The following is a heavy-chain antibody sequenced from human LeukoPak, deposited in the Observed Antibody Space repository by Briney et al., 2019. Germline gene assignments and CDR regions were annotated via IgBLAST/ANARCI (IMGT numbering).Heavy chain of an antibody. D-gene: IGHD1-26*01. CDR1: GGTFSSYA. V-gene: IGHV1-69*13. Sequence: ASVKVSCKASGGTFSSYAISWVRQAPGQGLEWMGGIIPIFGTTNYAQKFQGRVTITADESTSTAYMELRSLRSDDTAVYYCARVGYSGSYSAPVDYWGQGTLVTVSS. CDR3: ARVGYSGSYSAPVDY. J-gene: IGHJ4*02. CDR2: IIPIFGTT.